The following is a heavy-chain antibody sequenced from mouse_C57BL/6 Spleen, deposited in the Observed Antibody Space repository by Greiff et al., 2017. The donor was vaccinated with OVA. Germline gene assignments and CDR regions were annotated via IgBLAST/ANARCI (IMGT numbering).Heavy chain of an antibody. Sequence: QVQLQQPGAELVKPGASVKLSCKASGYNFNSYWMHWVKQRPGQGLEWIGNINPRNGGTKYNGKFKSKATLTVDKSSSTAYMQLSSLTSEDSAVYYCARDDYFDYWGQGTTLTVSS. CDR1: GYNFNSYW. V-gene: IGHV1-53*01. J-gene: IGHJ2*01. CDR3: ARDDYFDY. CDR2: INPRNGGT.